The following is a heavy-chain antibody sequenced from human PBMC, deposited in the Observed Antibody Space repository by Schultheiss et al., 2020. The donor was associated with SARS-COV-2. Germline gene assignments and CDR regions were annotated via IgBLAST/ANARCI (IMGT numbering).Heavy chain of an antibody. CDR3: ARDTTGGALGGMDV. Sequence: GGSLRLSCAASGFTFSDYYMSWIRQAPGKGLEWVSYISSSSSYTNYADSVKGRFTISRDNSKNTLYLQMNSLRAEDTAVYYCARDTTGGALGGMDVWGQGTTVTVSS. J-gene: IGHJ6*02. CDR1: GFTFSDYY. V-gene: IGHV3-11*06. D-gene: IGHD1-14*01. CDR2: ISSSSSYT.